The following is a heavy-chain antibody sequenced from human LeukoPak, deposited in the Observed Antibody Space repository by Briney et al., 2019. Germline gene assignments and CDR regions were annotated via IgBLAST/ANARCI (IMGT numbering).Heavy chain of an antibody. CDR2: IRSKANSYAT. V-gene: IGHV3-73*01. Sequence: PGGSLRLSCAASGFTFSGSAIHWVRQASGKGLEWVGRIRSKANSYATEYAASVKGRFTISRDDPEKTAYLQMNSLKIEDTAVYYCTRMGSGRSVGYWGQGTLVTVSS. D-gene: IGHD1-26*01. CDR1: GFTFSGSA. J-gene: IGHJ4*02. CDR3: TRMGSGRSVGY.